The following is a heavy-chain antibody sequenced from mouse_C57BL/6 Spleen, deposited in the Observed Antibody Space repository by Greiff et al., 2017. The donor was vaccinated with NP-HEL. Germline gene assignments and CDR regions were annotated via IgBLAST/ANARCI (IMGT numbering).Heavy chain of an antibody. V-gene: IGHV5-16*01. CDR3: ARASYGSSYGFAY. CDR1: GFTFSDYY. J-gene: IGHJ3*01. Sequence: DVKLVESEGGLVQPGSSMKLSCTASGFTFSDYYMAWVRQVPEKGLEWVANINYDGSSTYYLDSLKSRFIISRDNAKNILYLQMSSLKSEDTATYYCARASYGSSYGFAYWGQGTLVTVSA. D-gene: IGHD1-1*01. CDR2: INYDGSST.